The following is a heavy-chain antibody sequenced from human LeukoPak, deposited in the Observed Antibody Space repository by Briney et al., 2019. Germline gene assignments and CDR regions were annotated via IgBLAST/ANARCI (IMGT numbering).Heavy chain of an antibody. CDR2: ISYDGSNK. D-gene: IGHD6-19*01. V-gene: IGHV3-30*04. CDR1: GFTFSSYA. CDR3: AREFGLGSGWYYFDY. J-gene: IGHJ4*02. Sequence: PGGSLRLSCAASGFTFSSYAMHWVRQAPGKGLEWVAVISYDGSNKYYADSVKGRFTISRDNSKNTLYLQMNSLRAEDTAVYYCAREFGLGSGWYYFDYWGQGTLVTVSS.